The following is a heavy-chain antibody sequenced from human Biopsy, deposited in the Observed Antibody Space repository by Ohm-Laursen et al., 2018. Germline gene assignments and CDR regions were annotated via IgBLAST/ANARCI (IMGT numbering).Heavy chain of an antibody. CDR2: ITSGGSTT. CDR1: GFTFSDYY. J-gene: IGHJ6*02. CDR3: ARDPIVGSKADGMDV. V-gene: IGHV3-11*01. D-gene: IGHD1-26*01. Sequence: SLRLSCTASGFTFSDYYMSWIRQAPGKGLEWVSYITSGGSTTDYADSVKGRFTISRDNAKSSLFLQMNSLRAEDTAVYYCARDPIVGSKADGMDVWGQGTTVTVSS.